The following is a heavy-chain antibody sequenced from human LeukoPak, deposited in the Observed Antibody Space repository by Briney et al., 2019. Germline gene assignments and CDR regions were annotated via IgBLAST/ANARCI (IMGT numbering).Heavy chain of an antibody. Sequence: GESLEISCKGSGYTFTTYWIGWVCQVPGKGLEWMGIIYPGDSDTRYSPSFQGQVTISADKSISTAYLQWSSLKASNTAMYYCAGYGSGSYYNVNDAFDIWGQGTMVTVSS. CDR1: GYTFTTYW. D-gene: IGHD3-10*01. CDR2: IYPGDSDT. J-gene: IGHJ3*02. V-gene: IGHV5-51*01. CDR3: AGYGSGSYYNVNDAFDI.